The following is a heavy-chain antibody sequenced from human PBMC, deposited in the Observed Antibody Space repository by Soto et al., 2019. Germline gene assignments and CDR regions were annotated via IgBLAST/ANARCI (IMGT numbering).Heavy chain of an antibody. J-gene: IGHJ4*02. Sequence: GVTRRLSWSAAGCTFSSHWMHWVRQTPGTGLVWVSRIKGEGSSLRCADSVKGRSTTSRDNAKSRLHLQMNTLRAEDTALYYCARDRSSITGTAGDYWGQGTLVTVS. V-gene: IGHV3-74*01. CDR3: ARDRSSITGTAGDY. CDR1: GCTFSSHW. D-gene: IGHD1-7*01. CDR2: IKGEGSSL.